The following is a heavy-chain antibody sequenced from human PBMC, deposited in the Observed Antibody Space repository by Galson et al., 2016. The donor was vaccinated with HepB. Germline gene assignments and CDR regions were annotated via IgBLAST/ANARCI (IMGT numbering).Heavy chain of an antibody. CDR3: ARWSRRLWSTDC. J-gene: IGHJ4*02. D-gene: IGHD3-10*01. CDR1: GFTFSNYW. CDR2: IKEDGNEK. Sequence: SLRLSCAASGFTFSNYWMSWVRQAPGKGLEWVANIKEDGNEKYYVDSVKGRFNISRDNAKNSLSLHMNTLRVEDTAVYYCARWSRRLWSTDCWGQGTRVTVSS. V-gene: IGHV3-7*01.